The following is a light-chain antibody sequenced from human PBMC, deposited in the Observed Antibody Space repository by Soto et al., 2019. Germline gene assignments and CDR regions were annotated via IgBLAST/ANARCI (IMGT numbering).Light chain of an antibody. CDR3: QQGFSIPRT. V-gene: IGKV1-39*01. J-gene: IGKJ3*01. Sequence: DIPMTQSPSSLSASVGDRVTITCRASQSISNYLNWYQQKPGKAPTLLIYTTSSLHSGVPSRFSGSGSGTDFTLTISSLQPEDFATYFCQQGFSIPRTFGPGTKVDI. CDR1: QSISNY. CDR2: TTS.